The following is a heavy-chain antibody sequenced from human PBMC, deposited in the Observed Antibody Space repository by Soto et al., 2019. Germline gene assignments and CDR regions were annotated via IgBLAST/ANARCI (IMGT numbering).Heavy chain of an antibody. V-gene: IGHV3-9*01. CDR3: EQDVPGAPAYHGMDA. Sequence: GRAVTRSCARSVFSLANYPMSWSHLIPGKGLDWVSGLSWHSVDIAYAESVGGRFVISRDNAAHSLSLQMDSLRPEDPALYYCEQDVPGAPAYHGMDACGHGTTVNAP. CDR2: LSWHSVDI. CDR1: VFSLANYP. D-gene: IGHD7-27*01. J-gene: IGHJ6*02.